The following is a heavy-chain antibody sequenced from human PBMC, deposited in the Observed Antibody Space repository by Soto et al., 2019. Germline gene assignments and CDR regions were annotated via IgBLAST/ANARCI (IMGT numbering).Heavy chain of an antibody. J-gene: IGHJ4*02. D-gene: IGHD6-19*01. Sequence: EVQLVESGGGLVQPGRSLRLSCAASGFTFDDYAMHWVRQAPGKGLEWVSGISWNSGSIGYAESVKGRFTISRDNAKNSLYLQMNSLRAEDTALYYCAKDIHLYSSGWYYFDYWGQGTLVTVSS. CDR3: AKDIHLYSSGWYYFDY. CDR1: GFTFDDYA. CDR2: ISWNSGSI. V-gene: IGHV3-9*01.